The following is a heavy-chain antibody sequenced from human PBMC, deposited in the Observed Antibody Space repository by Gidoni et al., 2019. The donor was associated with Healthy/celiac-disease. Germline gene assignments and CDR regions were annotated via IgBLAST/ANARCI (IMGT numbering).Heavy chain of an antibody. CDR3: AREIRSGSRPYYFDY. Sequence: QVQLQESGPGLVKPSGTLSLTCAVSGGSISSSNWWSWVRQPPGKGREWIGEIYHSGSTNYNPSLKSRVTISVDKSKNQFSLKLSSVTAADTAVYYCAREIRSGSRPYYFDYWGQGTLVTVSS. CDR1: GGSISSSNW. J-gene: IGHJ4*02. V-gene: IGHV4-4*02. CDR2: IYHSGST. D-gene: IGHD1-26*01.